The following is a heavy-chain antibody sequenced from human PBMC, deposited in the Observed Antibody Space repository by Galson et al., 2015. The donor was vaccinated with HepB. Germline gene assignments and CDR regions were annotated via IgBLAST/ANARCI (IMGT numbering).Heavy chain of an antibody. J-gene: IGHJ5*02. D-gene: IGHD3-22*01. CDR3: ARGAYYYDSSGYPA. CDR2: IGTAGDT. Sequence: TFSSYDMHWVRQATGKGLEWVSAIGTAGDTYYPGSVKGRFTISRENAKNSLYLQMNSLRAGDTAVYYCARGAYYYDSSGYPAWGQGTLVTVSS. CDR1: TFSSYD. V-gene: IGHV3-13*01.